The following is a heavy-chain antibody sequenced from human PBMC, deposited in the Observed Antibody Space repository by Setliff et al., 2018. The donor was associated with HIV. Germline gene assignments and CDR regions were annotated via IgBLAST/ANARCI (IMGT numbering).Heavy chain of an antibody. Sequence: LSLTCTVSGGSISSYYWSWIRQPPGKGLEWIGYIYYSGSTNYNPSPKSRVTISVDTSKNQFSLKLSSVTAADTAVYYCARDEITMVRGVTIKAGYSFDYWGQGTLVTVSS. CDR2: IYYSGST. D-gene: IGHD3-10*01. J-gene: IGHJ4*02. V-gene: IGHV4-59*01. CDR3: ARDEITMVRGVTIKAGYSFDY. CDR1: GGSISSYY.